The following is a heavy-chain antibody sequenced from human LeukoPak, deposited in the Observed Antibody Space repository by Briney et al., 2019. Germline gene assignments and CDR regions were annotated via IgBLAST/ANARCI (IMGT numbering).Heavy chain of an antibody. J-gene: IGHJ3*02. V-gene: IGHV3-30*02. Sequence: GGSLRLSCAASGFTFSSYGMHWVRQAPGKGLEWAAFIRYDGSSNYYADSVKGRFTISRDNSKNTLYLQMNSLRPEDTAVYYCASERDYGDSNAFDMWGQGTMVTVSS. CDR1: GFTFSSYG. CDR2: IRYDGSSN. CDR3: ASERDYGDSNAFDM. D-gene: IGHD4-17*01.